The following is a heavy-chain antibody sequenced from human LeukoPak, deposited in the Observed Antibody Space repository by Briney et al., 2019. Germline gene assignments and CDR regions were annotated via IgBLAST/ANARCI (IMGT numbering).Heavy chain of an antibody. CDR2: INPSGGST. Sequence: ASVKVSCKASGYTFTSYYMHWVRQAPGQGLEWMGVINPSGGSTSYAQKFQGRVTMTRDTSTSTVYMELSSLRSEDTAVYYRARDVLDNSSSTTFDYWGQGTLVTVSS. D-gene: IGHD6-6*01. CDR1: GYTFTSYY. V-gene: IGHV1-46*01. J-gene: IGHJ4*02. CDR3: ARDVLDNSSSTTFDY.